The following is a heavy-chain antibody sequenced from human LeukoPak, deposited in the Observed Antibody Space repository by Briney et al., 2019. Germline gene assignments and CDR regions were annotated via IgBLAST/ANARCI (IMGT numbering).Heavy chain of an antibody. CDR2: IKSRADAGTT. CDR3: TTGGTYFYGSGNFDY. V-gene: IGHV3-15*01. CDR1: GFNLSNVW. D-gene: IGHD3-10*01. Sequence: GGSLRLSCAASGFNLSNVWLSWVRQAPGTGLEWVGRIKSRADAGTTDYAAPVKGRFIISRDDAKAVLYLQMNSLKTEDTAVYYCTTGGTYFYGSGNFDYWGQGALVTASS. J-gene: IGHJ4*02.